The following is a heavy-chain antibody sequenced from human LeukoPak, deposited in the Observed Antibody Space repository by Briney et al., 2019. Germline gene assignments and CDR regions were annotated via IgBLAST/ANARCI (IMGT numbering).Heavy chain of an antibody. J-gene: IGHJ4*02. V-gene: IGHV3-30*02. CDR3: AVVGVVPAAVPFDY. CDR2: IRYDGSNK. Sequence: GGSLCLSCAGSGFTFSSMGRLWVGQAQGKGWVGWVFIRYDGSNKYYADSVKGRFTISRDNSKNTLYLQMNSLRAEDTAVYYCAVVGVVPAAVPFDYWGQGTLVTVSS. CDR1: GFTFSSMG. D-gene: IGHD2-2*01.